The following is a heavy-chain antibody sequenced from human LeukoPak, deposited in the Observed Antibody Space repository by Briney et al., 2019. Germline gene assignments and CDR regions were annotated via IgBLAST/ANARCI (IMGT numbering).Heavy chain of an antibody. Sequence: PGRSLRLSCAASGFAFSSYAMHWVRQAPGKGLEWVAVISYDGSNKYYADSVKGRFTISIDNSKNTLYLQMNSLRAEDTAVYYCARDVLRGGYFDYWGQGTLVTVSS. V-gene: IGHV3-30-3*01. CDR3: ARDVLRGGYFDY. J-gene: IGHJ4*02. CDR1: GFAFSSYA. D-gene: IGHD3-16*01. CDR2: ISYDGSNK.